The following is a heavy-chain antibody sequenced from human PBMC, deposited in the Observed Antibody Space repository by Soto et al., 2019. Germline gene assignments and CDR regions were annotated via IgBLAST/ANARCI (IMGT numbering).Heavy chain of an antibody. D-gene: IGHD2-2*01. CDR2: ISSSSSTI. CDR1: GFTFSSYS. V-gene: IGHV3-48*01. Sequence: GGSLRLSCAASGFTFSSYSMNWVRQAPGKGLEWVSYISSSSSTIYYADSVKGRFTISRDNAKNALYLQMNSLRAEDTAVYYCARENDIVVVPAAMWLGYYYYMDVWGKGTTVTVSS. CDR3: ARENDIVVVPAAMWLGYYYYMDV. J-gene: IGHJ6*03.